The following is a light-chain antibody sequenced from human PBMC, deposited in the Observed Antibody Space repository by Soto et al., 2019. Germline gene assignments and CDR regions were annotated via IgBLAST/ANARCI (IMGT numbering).Light chain of an antibody. CDR1: SSDVGSYNL. V-gene: IGLV2-23*01. J-gene: IGLJ1*01. CDR3: CSYVASSTYV. CDR2: EGS. Sequence: VVSPPSSETGYTAESTIFFCTKTSSDVGSYNLVSWYQQHPGKAPKLMIYEGSKRPSGVSNRFSGSKSGNTASLTISGLQAEDEADYYCCSYVASSTYVFGTGTKVT.